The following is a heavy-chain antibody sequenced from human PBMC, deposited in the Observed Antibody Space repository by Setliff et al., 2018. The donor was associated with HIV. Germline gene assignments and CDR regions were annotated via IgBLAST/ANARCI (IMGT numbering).Heavy chain of an antibody. V-gene: IGHV4-59*08. CDR3: ARHIVGPYAFDI. D-gene: IGHD1-26*01. CDR2: IYTSGSP. Sequence: SQTLSLTCSVSGDSSSGLFCIWIRQPPGKGLEWIGHIYTSGSPNYNPSLKSRVTISVDTSKNQFSLKLSSVTAADTAVYYCARHIVGPYAFDIWGQGTMVTVSS. J-gene: IGHJ3*02. CDR1: GDSSSGLF.